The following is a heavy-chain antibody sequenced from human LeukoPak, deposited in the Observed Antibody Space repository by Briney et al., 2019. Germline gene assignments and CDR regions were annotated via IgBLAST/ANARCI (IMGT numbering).Heavy chain of an antibody. CDR2: INPSGGST. V-gene: IGHV1-46*01. Sequence: AASVKVSCKASGYTFTSYYMHWVRQAPGQGLEWMGIINPSGGSTSYAQKFQGRVTMTRDTSTSTVYMELSSLRSEDTAVEYCARESIGYYYDSSGYFYFDYCGQGTLVPVSS. J-gene: IGHJ4*02. D-gene: IGHD3-22*01. CDR3: ARESIGYYYDSSGYFYFDY. CDR1: GYTFTSYY.